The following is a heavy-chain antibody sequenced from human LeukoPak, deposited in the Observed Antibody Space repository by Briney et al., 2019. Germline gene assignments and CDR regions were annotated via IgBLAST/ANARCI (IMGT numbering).Heavy chain of an antibody. CDR3: ARSSTITPDDY. CDR1: GGTFINYA. Sequence: ASVKVSCKTSGGTFINYAINWVRQATGQGLEWMGWMNPNSGNTGYAQKFQGRVTITRNTSISTAYMELSSLRSEDTAVYYCARSSTITPDDYWGQGTLVTVSS. V-gene: IGHV1-8*03. CDR2: MNPNSGNT. D-gene: IGHD5/OR15-5a*01. J-gene: IGHJ4*02.